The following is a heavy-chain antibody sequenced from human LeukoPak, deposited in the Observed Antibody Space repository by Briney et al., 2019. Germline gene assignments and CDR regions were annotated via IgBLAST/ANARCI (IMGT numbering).Heavy chain of an antibody. J-gene: IGHJ3*02. V-gene: IGHV4-59*12. CDR2: IYYSGST. CDR1: GGSISSYY. Sequence: SETLSLTCTVSGGSISSYYWSWIRQPPGKGPEWIGYIYYSGSTYYNPSLKSRVTISVGTSKNQFSLKLSSVTAADTAVYYCARDQATPYYGSGSYAFDIWGQGTMVTVSS. D-gene: IGHD3-10*01. CDR3: ARDQATPYYGSGSYAFDI.